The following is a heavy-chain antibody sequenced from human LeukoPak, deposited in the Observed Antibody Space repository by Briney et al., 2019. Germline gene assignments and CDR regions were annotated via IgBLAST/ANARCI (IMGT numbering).Heavy chain of an antibody. CDR1: GGTFSSYA. CDR2: IIPIFGTA. D-gene: IGHD1-26*01. CDR3: ARDLVEGSYYVFTFDY. V-gene: IGHV1-69*01. Sequence: VASVKVSCKASGGTFSSYAISLVRQAPGQGLEWMGGIIPIFGTANYAQKFQGRVTITADESTSTAYMELSSLRSEDTAVYYCARDLVEGSYYVFTFDYWGQGTLVTVSS. J-gene: IGHJ4*02.